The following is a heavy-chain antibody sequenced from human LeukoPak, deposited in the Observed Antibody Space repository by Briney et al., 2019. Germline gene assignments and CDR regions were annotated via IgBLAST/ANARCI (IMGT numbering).Heavy chain of an antibody. CDR2: IYYSGST. J-gene: IGHJ4*02. Sequence: SETLSLTCTVSGGSISSYYWSWIRQPPGKGLEWIGYIYYSGSTNYNPSLKSRVTISVDTSKNQFSLKLSSVTAADTAVYYCARSRYSYGLRDYWGQGTLVTVSS. V-gene: IGHV4-59*01. CDR3: ARSRYSYGLRDY. CDR1: GGSISSYY. D-gene: IGHD5-18*01.